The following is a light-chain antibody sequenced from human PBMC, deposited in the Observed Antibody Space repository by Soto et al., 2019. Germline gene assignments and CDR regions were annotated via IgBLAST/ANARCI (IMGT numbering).Light chain of an antibody. Sequence: IEVTQSPSSLAASLGDRVTITCRASQTIGTYVNWYRQKLGAAPELLIYDASTLQSGVPSRFRGGAAGTDCTRPISSLQLDDVETYYCPQSYNTPLTFGQGTKVDIK. V-gene: IGKV1-39*01. CDR3: PQSYNTPLT. CDR1: QTIGTY. CDR2: DAS. J-gene: IGKJ1*01.